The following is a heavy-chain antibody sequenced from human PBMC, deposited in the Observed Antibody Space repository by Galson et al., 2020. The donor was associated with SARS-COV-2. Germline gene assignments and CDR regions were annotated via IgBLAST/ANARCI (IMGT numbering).Heavy chain of an antibody. J-gene: IGHJ4*02. CDR1: GGSISSSSYY. CDR3: ARSPWGSIAARLKAGYFDY. D-gene: IGHD6-6*01. Sequence: SETLSLTCTVSGGSISSSSYYWGWIRQPPGKGLEWIGSIYYSGSTYYNPSLKSRVTISVDTSKNQFSLKLSSVTAADTAVYYCARSPWGSIAARLKAGYFDYWGQGTLVTVSS. CDR2: IYYSGST. V-gene: IGHV4-39*07.